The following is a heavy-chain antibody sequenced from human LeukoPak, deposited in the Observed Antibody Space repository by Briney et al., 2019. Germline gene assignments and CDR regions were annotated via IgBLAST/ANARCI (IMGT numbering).Heavy chain of an antibody. CDR3: ARHNWNERVYFDY. CDR2: IYYSGST. Sequence: SETLSLTCTVSGGSISSYYWSWIRQPPGKGLEWIGYIYYSGSTNYSPSLKSRVTISVDTSKNQFSLKLSSVTAADTAVYYCARHNWNERVYFDYWGQGTLVTVSS. V-gene: IGHV4-59*08. CDR1: GGSISSYY. D-gene: IGHD1-20*01. J-gene: IGHJ4*02.